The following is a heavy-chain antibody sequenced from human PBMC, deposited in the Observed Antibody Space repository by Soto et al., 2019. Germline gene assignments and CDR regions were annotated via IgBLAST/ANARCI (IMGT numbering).Heavy chain of an antibody. CDR1: GGTFSSYA. CDR3: ATDNTGYYYYGMDV. CDR2: IIPIFGTA. J-gene: IGHJ6*02. V-gene: IGHV1-69*13. Sequence: GASVKVSCKASGGTFSSYAISWVRQAPGQGLEWMGGIIPIFGTANYAQKFQGRVTITADESTSTAYMGLSSLRSEDTAVYYCATDNTGYYYYGMDVWGQGTTVTVS.